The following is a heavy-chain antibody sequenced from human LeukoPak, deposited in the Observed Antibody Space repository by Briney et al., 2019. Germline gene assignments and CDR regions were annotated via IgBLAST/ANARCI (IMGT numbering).Heavy chain of an antibody. Sequence: ASVKVSCKASGYTFTNYDINWVRQATGQGLEWLGWLNPNSGNTGYMQKFQGRVAITRNASMSTAYMELSSLKSEDTAVYYCARVGKLELRHALDSWGQGTLVTVSS. J-gene: IGHJ4*02. CDR3: ARVGKLELRHALDS. D-gene: IGHD1-7*01. CDR2: LNPNSGNT. V-gene: IGHV1-8*03. CDR1: GYTFTNYD.